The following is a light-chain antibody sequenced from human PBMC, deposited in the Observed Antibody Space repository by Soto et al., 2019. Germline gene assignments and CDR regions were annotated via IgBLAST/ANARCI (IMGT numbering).Light chain of an antibody. CDR1: QNINNY. Sequence: AVRMTQSPSSFCASTGDRVSITCRASQNINNYLAWYQQKPGKAPKLLIYGASTLQSGVPSRFSGRQSGTEFTLTISSLQPDDFATYYCQQYSAYSTFGQGTKVAIK. J-gene: IGKJ1*01. V-gene: IGKV1-8*01. CDR3: QQYSAYST. CDR2: GAS.